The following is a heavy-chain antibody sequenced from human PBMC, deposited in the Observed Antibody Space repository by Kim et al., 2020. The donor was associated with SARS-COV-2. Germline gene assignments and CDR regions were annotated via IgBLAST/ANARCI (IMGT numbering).Heavy chain of an antibody. D-gene: IGHD1-7*01. Sequence: TRYSPSFQGQVTISADKSISTAYLQWSSLKASDTAMYYCARITGTRFDYWGQGTLVTVS. CDR3: ARITGTRFDY. V-gene: IGHV5-51*01. CDR2: T. J-gene: IGHJ4*02.